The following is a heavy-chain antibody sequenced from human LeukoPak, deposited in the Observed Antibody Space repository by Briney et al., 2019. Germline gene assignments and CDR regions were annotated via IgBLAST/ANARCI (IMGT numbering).Heavy chain of an antibody. CDR3: ARDGFDVYDYVWGSYRPQSFDY. J-gene: IGHJ4*02. V-gene: IGHV3-21*01. Sequence: GGSLRLSCAASGFTFSSYSMNWVRQAPGKGLEWVSSISNSGNYIYYADSVKGRFTISRDNAKNSLYLQMNSLRAEDTAVYYCARDGFDVYDYVWGSYRPQSFDYWGQGTLVTVSS. CDR2: ISNSGNYI. CDR1: GFTFSSYS. D-gene: IGHD3-16*02.